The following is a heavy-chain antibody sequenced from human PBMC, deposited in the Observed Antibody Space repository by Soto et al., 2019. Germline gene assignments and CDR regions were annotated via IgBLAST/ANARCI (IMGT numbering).Heavy chain of an antibody. CDR2: FSGSGGST. CDR3: AKVRGYSSGWSKYYFDY. D-gene: IGHD6-19*01. Sequence: EVQLLESGGGLVQPGGSLRLSCAASGFTFSSYAMSWVRQAPGKGLEWVSAFSGSGGSTYYADSVKGRFTISRDNSKNTLYLQMNSMRAEDTAVYYCAKVRGYSSGWSKYYFDYWGQGTLVTVSS. V-gene: IGHV3-23*01. CDR1: GFTFSSYA. J-gene: IGHJ4*02.